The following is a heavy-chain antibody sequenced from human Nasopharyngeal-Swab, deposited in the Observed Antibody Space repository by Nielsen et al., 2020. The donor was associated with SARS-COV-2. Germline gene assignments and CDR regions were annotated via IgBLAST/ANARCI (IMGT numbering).Heavy chain of an antibody. Sequence: SVKVSCKASGGTFSSYAISWVRQAPGQGLEWMGRIIPILGIANYAQKFQGRVTITADKSTSTAYMELSSLRSEDTAVYYCARDLGRDGYIPDYWGQGTLVTVSS. D-gene: IGHD5-24*01. V-gene: IGHV1-69*04. J-gene: IGHJ4*02. CDR2: IIPILGIA. CDR3: ARDLGRDGYIPDY. CDR1: GGTFSSYA.